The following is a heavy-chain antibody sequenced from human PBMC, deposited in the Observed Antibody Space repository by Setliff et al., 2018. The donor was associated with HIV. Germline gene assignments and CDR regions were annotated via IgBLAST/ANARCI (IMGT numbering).Heavy chain of an antibody. CDR3: ARARRDSYDRGRRNHYYIDV. V-gene: IGHV1-8*02. J-gene: IGHJ6*03. CDR1: GYTFSSYD. Sequence: GASVKVSCKASGYTFSSYDINWVRQATGQGLEWMGWMNPNSGNTGYAQEFQGRVTTTRDTSISTAYMELNNLKFEDTAVYYCARARRDSYDRGRRNHYYIDVWGKGTTVTVSS. CDR2: MNPNSGNT. D-gene: IGHD3-22*01.